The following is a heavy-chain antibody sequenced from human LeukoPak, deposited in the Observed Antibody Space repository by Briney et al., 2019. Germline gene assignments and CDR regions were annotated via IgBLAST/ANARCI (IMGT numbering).Heavy chain of an antibody. CDR1: GFTFSSYA. CDR2: ISCDGSNK. D-gene: IGHD3-16*02. V-gene: IGHV3-30*04. J-gene: IGHJ4*02. Sequence: GGSLRLSCAASGFTFSSYAMHWVRQAPGKGLEWVAVISCDGSNKYYADSVKGRFTISRDNSKNTLYLQMNSLRAEDTAVYYCAREESYYFDYWGQGTLVTVSS. CDR3: AREESYYFDY.